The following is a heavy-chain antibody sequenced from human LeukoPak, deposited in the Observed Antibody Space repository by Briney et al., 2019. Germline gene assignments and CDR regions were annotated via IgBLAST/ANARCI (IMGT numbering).Heavy chain of an antibody. D-gene: IGHD3-10*01. Sequence: GGSLRLSCAASGFTFSSYGMHWVRQAPGKGLEWVAVISYDGSNKYYSDSVKGRITISRDNSKNTLYLQMNSLRAEDTAVYYCAKCSVRGVTRGYFDYWGQGTLVTVSS. CDR3: AKCSVRGVTRGYFDY. J-gene: IGHJ4*02. CDR1: GFTFSSYG. V-gene: IGHV3-30*18. CDR2: ISYDGSNK.